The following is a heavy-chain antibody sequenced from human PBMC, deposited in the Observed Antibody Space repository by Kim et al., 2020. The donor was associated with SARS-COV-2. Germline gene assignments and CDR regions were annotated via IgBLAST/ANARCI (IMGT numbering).Heavy chain of an antibody. CDR2: INAGNGNT. Sequence: ASVKVSCKASGYTFTSYAMHWVRQAPGQRLEWMGWINAGNGNTKYSQKFQGRVTITRDTSASTAYMELSSLRSEDTAVYYCARASSGWYGIDYWGQGTLVTVSS. V-gene: IGHV1-3*01. J-gene: IGHJ4*02. CDR1: GYTFTSYA. D-gene: IGHD6-19*01. CDR3: ARASSGWYGIDY.